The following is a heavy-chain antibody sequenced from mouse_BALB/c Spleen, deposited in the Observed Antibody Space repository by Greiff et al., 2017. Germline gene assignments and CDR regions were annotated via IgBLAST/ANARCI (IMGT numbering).Heavy chain of an antibody. Sequence: VMLVESGGGLVQPGGSLKLSCAASGFTFSSYGMSWVRQTPDKRLELVATINSNGGSTYYPDSVKGRFTISRDNAKNTLYLQMSSLKSEDTAMYYCARAYYRYNYFDYWGQGTTLTVSS. CDR2: INSNGGST. J-gene: IGHJ2*01. CDR1: GFTFSSYG. D-gene: IGHD2-14*01. V-gene: IGHV5-6-3*01. CDR3: ARAYYRYNYFDY.